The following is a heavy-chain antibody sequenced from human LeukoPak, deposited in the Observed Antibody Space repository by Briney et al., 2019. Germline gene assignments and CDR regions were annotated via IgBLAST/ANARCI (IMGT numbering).Heavy chain of an antibody. D-gene: IGHD1-26*01. CDR3: AKSVGATGENDY. Sequence: GGSLRLSCAASGFTFSRYAMSWVRQAPGNGLEWVSAISGSGGSTYYADSVKGRFTISRDNSKNTLYLQMNSLRAEDTAVYYCAKSVGATGENDYWGQGTLLTVSS. CDR1: GFTFSRYA. CDR2: ISGSGGST. J-gene: IGHJ4*02. V-gene: IGHV3-23*01.